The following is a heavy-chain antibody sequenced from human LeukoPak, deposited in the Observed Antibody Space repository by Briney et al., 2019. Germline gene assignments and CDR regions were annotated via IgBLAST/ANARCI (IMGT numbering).Heavy chain of an antibody. CDR2: IYSGGST. J-gene: IGHJ6*03. V-gene: IGHV3-53*01. CDR3: ARCGYSYGYNYYYMDG. Sequence: PGGSLRLSCAASGFTVSSNYMSWVRQAPGKGLEWVSVIYSGGSTYYADSVKGRFTISRDNSKNTLYLQMNSLRAEDTAVYYCARCGYSYGYNYYYMDGWGKGSTVTVSS. CDR1: GFTVSSNY. D-gene: IGHD5-18*01.